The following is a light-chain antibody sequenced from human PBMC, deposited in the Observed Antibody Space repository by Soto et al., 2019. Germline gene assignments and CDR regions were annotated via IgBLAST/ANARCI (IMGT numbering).Light chain of an antibody. V-gene: IGLV2-11*01. CDR1: SSDVGDYNY. CDR3: CSYAGSYTWV. Sequence: QSVLTQPRSVSGSPGQSVTISCTGTSSDVGDYNYVSWYEQRPGKAPKVMIYDVSRRPSGVPDRFSGSKSGNTASLTISGLQDEGDADYYCCSYAGSYTWVFGGGTKLTVL. CDR2: DVS. J-gene: IGLJ3*02.